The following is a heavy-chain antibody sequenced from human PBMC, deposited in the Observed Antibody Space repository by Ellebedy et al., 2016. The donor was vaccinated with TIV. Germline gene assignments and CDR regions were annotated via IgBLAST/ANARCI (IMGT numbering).Heavy chain of an antibody. CDR1: GYSFTSYY. D-gene: IGHD3-22*01. V-gene: IGHV1-46*01. CDR2: INPGGGST. Sequence: ASVKVSCKAAGYSFTSYYMHWARQAPGQGLEWMGLINPGGGSTTYAQKFQGRITMTTDTSTSTVYMELSSLRSEDTAVYFCARVYFDRSGYYPFWGQGTLVTVSS. CDR3: ARVYFDRSGYYPF. J-gene: IGHJ4*02.